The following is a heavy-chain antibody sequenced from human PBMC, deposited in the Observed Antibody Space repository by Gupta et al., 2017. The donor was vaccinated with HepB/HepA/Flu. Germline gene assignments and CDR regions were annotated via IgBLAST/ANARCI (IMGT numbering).Heavy chain of an antibody. V-gene: IGHV4-59*01. J-gene: IGHJ4*02. CDR2: IYYTGST. Sequence: QVQMQESGPGLVKPSETLSLTCSVSGDSITTSYWNWIRQPPGGGLEWIGYIYYTGSTSYNPSLKSRVTISLDTSKNQFSLKVNSVTAADTAVYYCARDGNWNDGGVTFDYWGQGILVTVSS. CDR3: ARDGNWNDGGVTFDY. CDR1: GDSITTSY. D-gene: IGHD1-1*01.